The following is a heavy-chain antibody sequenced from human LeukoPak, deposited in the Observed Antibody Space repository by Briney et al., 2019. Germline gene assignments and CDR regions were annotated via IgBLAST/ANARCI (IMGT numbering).Heavy chain of an antibody. Sequence: PGGSLRLSCAASGFTFSSYAMSWVRQAPGKGLEWVSAISGSGGNTYYADSVKGRFTISRDNSKNTLYLQMDSLRAEDTAVYYCARDRGYSHGYAYYFEYWGQGTLVTASS. V-gene: IGHV3-23*01. CDR3: ARDRGYSHGYAYYFEY. CDR1: GFTFSSYA. D-gene: IGHD5-18*01. CDR2: ISGSGGNT. J-gene: IGHJ4*02.